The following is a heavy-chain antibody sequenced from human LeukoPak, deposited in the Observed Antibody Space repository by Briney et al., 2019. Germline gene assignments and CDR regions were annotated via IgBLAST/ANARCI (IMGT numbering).Heavy chain of an antibody. CDR1: GGSISSGGYS. V-gene: IGHV4-30-4*07. CDR2: IYYSGST. CDR3: ARNPADCSGGSCYPRGNSFDR. Sequence: SETLSLTCTVSGGSISSGGYSWSWIRQPPGKGLEWIGYIYYSGSTYYNPSLKSRVSISVDTSKNQFSLKLSSVTAADTALYYCARNPADCSGGSCYPRGNSFDRWGRGSLVIVSS. J-gene: IGHJ5*02. D-gene: IGHD2-15*01.